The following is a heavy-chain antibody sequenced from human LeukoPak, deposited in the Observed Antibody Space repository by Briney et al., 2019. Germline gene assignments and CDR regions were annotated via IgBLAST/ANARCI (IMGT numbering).Heavy chain of an antibody. D-gene: IGHD1-1*01. V-gene: IGHV3-30-3*01. CDR3: AKDIQANWFDP. Sequence: GGSLRLSCAASGFTFSSYAMHWVRQAPGKGLEWVAVISYDGSNKYYADSVKGRFTISRDNSKNTLYLQMNNLRAEDTAVYYCAKDIQANWFDPWGQGTLVTVSS. CDR2: ISYDGSNK. J-gene: IGHJ5*02. CDR1: GFTFSSYA.